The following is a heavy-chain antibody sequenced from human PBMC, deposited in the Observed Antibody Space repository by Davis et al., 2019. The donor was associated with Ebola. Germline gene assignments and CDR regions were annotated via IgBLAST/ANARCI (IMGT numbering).Heavy chain of an antibody. Sequence: SLKISCAASGFTFDDYAMHWVRQAPGKGLEWVSGISWNSGSRGYADSVKGRFTISRDKAKNSLYLQMNSLRAEDTALYYCAKVNYCGGDCSYFDYWGQGTLVTVSS. D-gene: IGHD2-21*01. CDR1: GFTFDDYA. J-gene: IGHJ4*02. CDR2: ISWNSGSR. V-gene: IGHV3-9*01. CDR3: AKVNYCGGDCSYFDY.